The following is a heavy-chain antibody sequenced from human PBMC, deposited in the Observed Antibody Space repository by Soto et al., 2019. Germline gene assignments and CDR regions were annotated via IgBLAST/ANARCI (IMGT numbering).Heavy chain of an antibody. D-gene: IGHD1-26*01. J-gene: IGHJ4*02. CDR2: TSNSGGTT. CDR3: AKDVFGGVGGPLDY. V-gene: IGHV3-23*01. CDR1: XFXFSSYX. Sequence: EVQLLESGGGLVQPGGSLRLSCVVSXFXFSSYXLSWVRQAPGKGLEWVSGTSNSGGTTYYADSVKGRFTISRDNSKNTLYLEMSSLRAEDTAVYYCAKDVFGGVGGPLDYWGQGTLVTVSS.